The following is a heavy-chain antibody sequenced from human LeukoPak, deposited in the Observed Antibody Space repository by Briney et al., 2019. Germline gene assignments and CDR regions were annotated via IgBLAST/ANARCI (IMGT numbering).Heavy chain of an antibody. CDR1: GYTLTELS. J-gene: IGHJ3*02. Sequence: ASVKVSCKVSGYTLTELSMHWVRQAPGKGLEWMGGFDPEDGETIYAQKFQGRVTMTEDTSTDTAYMELSSLRSEDTAVYYCATDLRYSSGYDAFDIWGQGTMVTVSS. D-gene: IGHD6-19*01. CDR3: ATDLRYSSGYDAFDI. V-gene: IGHV1-24*01. CDR2: FDPEDGET.